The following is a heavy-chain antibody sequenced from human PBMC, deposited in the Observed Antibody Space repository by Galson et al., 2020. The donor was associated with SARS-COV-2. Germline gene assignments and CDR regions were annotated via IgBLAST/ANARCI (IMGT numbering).Heavy chain of an antibody. V-gene: IGHV3-7*01. Sequence: PGGSLRLSCAAPGFTFSSNWMRWVRQAPGKGLEWVANIKQDGIDRYYADSVKGRFTISTDYAKNSLYLQMNSLRVEDTAVYYCARDQDGYNDFWGRGTLVTVSS. CDR2: IKQDGIDR. J-gene: IGHJ4*02. CDR3: ARDQDGYNDF. D-gene: IGHD5-18*01. CDR1: GFTFSSNW.